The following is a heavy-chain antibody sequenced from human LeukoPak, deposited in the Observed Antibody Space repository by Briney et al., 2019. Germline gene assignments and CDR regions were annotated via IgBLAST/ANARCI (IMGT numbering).Heavy chain of an antibody. CDR3: ARGRIYYDSRDAFDI. D-gene: IGHD3-22*01. CDR1: GFTFSSYS. Sequence: GGSLRLSCAASGFTFSSYSLNWVRQAPGKGLEWVSSISGSSSYIYYADSVKGRFTISRHNAKNSLYLQMNSLRAGDTAVYYCARGRIYYDSRDAFDIWGQGTMVTVSS. CDR2: ISGSSSYI. V-gene: IGHV3-21*01. J-gene: IGHJ3*02.